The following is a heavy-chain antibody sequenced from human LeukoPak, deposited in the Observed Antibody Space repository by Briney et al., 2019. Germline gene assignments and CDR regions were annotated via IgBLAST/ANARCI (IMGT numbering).Heavy chain of an antibody. CDR1: GYTFTGYY. CDR3: ARDRSSIAVAGTLRSYYFDY. Sequence: ASVKVSCKASGYTFTGYYMHWVRQAPGQGLEWMGWINPNSGGANYAQKFQGRVTMTRDTSISTAYMELSRLRSDDTAVYYCARDRSSIAVAGTLRSYYFDYWGQGTLVTVSS. J-gene: IGHJ4*02. V-gene: IGHV1-2*02. CDR2: INPNSGGA. D-gene: IGHD6-19*01.